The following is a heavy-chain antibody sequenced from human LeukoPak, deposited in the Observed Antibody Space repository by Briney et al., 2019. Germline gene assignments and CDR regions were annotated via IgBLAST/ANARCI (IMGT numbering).Heavy chain of an antibody. CDR1: GYTFTSYY. CDR2: ISAYNDNT. CDR3: ARHGDYYGSGHYFDQ. V-gene: IGHV1-18*04. Sequence: PSVNVSCRASGYTFTSYYMHWVRQAPGQGLEWMGWISAYNDNTNYAQKFQGRVIMTTDTSTTTANMELRDLRSDDTAVYYCARHGDYYGSGHYFDQWGQGTLVTVSS. D-gene: IGHD3-10*01. J-gene: IGHJ4*02.